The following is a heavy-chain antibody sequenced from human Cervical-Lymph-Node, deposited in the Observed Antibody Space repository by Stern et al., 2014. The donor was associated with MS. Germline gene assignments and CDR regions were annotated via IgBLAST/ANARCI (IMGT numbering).Heavy chain of an antibody. CDR3: AGESSSGLLDY. CDR1: GGSIRSYY. D-gene: IGHD6-19*01. CDR2: TYNIGST. Sequence: VLLVESGPGLVKTSETLSLTCTVSGGSIRSYYWNWVLQSPGRGLEWIGYTYNIGSTKYNPCLNSRVPLSLDTSKHQFALILSSVTAADTAVYYCAGESSSGLLDYWGQGTLVTVSS. J-gene: IGHJ4*02. V-gene: IGHV4-59*01.